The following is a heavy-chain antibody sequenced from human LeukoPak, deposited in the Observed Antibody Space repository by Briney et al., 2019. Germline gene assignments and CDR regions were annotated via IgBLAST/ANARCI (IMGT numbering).Heavy chain of an antibody. CDR1: GFTFSTYG. D-gene: IGHD3-10*01. Sequence: GGSLRLSCAASGFTFSTYGMNWVRQAPGKGLEWVAVVSYDGSNKFYADSVKGRFTISRDNSKNTLHLQMNSLRTEDTAVYYCAKSSGSGSLDYWGQGTLVTVSS. CDR3: AKSSGSGSLDY. CDR2: VSYDGSNK. V-gene: IGHV3-30*18. J-gene: IGHJ4*02.